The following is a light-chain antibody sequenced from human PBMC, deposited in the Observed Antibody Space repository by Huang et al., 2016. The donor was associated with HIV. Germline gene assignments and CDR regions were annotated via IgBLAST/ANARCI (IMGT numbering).Light chain of an antibody. CDR1: LSVGTNY. J-gene: IGKJ1*01. CDR3: QHYSTSAAA. CDR2: GTS. Sequence: DIALTQSPGTLSLSPGGTATLFFRASLSVGTNYLAWYQQRPGQTPRLVIYGTSTRASGIPNRFSGSGSGTDFTLTISGLQPDDFAIYSCQHYSTSAAAVGPGTKVDMK. V-gene: IGKV3-20*01.